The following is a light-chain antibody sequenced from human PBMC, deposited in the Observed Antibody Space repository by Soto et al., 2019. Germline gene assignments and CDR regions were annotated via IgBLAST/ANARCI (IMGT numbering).Light chain of an antibody. J-gene: IGKJ5*01. Sequence: IVPTQSPGTLSLSPGQRAPLSCRTSQSFSSSQLAWYQQKAGQAPRLLIYGASSRATGIPDRFSGSGSGTGFTLTISRLEPEDFAVYYCQHRSIWPVSFGQGTRLEIK. CDR3: QHRSIWPVS. V-gene: IGKV3D-20*02. CDR1: QSFSSSQ. CDR2: GAS.